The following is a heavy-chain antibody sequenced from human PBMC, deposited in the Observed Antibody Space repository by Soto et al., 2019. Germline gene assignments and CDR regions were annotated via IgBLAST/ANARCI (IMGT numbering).Heavy chain of an antibody. V-gene: IGHV1-18*01. J-gene: IGHJ4*02. Sequence: ASVKVSCKASGYTFNTYGITWVRQAPGQGLEWMGWINPYNGNTKFAQKLQDRVTMTTAASTSTAYMELASLRSDDTAVYYCARGCIAVTTHLCYWGQGTLVTVSS. CDR2: INPYNGNT. CDR3: ARGCIAVTTHLCY. D-gene: IGHD4-17*01. CDR1: GYTFNTYG.